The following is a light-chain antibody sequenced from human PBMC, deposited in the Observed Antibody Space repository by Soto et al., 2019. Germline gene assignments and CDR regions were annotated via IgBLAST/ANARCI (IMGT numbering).Light chain of an antibody. Sequence: LTQPASVSGSPGQSITISCTGTSSDVGVYNYVSWYQQHPGKVPKLMIYDVSNRPSGVSNRFSGSKSGNTASLTISGLQAEGEADYYCSTYTSSSTPYVFGTGTKVTV. CDR3: STYTSSSTPYV. CDR1: SSDVGVYNY. J-gene: IGLJ1*01. CDR2: DVS. V-gene: IGLV2-14*01.